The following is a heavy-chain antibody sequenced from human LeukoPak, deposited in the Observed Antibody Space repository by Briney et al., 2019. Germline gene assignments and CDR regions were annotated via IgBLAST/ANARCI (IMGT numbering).Heavy chain of an antibody. CDR2: IYYSGST. Sequence: SETLSLTCTVSGGSISSYYWSWIRQPPGKVLEWIGYIYYSGSTNYNPSLKSRVTISVDTSNNQFSLKLRSVTAADTAVYYCARQNGIVATIDYWGQGTLVTVSS. V-gene: IGHV4-59*08. CDR3: ARQNGIVATIDY. D-gene: IGHD5-12*01. CDR1: GGSISSYY. J-gene: IGHJ4*02.